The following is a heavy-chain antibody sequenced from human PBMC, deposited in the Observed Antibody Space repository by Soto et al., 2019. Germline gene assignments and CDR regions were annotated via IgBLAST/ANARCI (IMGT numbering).Heavy chain of an antibody. CDR1: GFSLSSKGMR. D-gene: IGHD3-16*01. V-gene: IGHV2-70*04. CDR2: IDWDDDK. Sequence: SGPTLVNPTQTLTLTCTFSGFSLSSKGMRVSWIRQPPGKALEWLARIDWDDDKFYSPSLRTRLAISKGTSKNQVVLTMANVDPMDTATYYCARSPGGFTVATYFFDYWGQGTLVTVSS. CDR3: ARSPGGFTVATYFFDY. J-gene: IGHJ4*02.